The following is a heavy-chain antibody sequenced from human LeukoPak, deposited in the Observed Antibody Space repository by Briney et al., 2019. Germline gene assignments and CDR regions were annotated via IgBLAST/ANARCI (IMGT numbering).Heavy chain of an antibody. J-gene: IGHJ6*03. CDR2: INPNSGGT. CDR3: ARDYSSSWYDYYYYYYMDV. D-gene: IGHD6-13*01. CDR1: GYTFTGYY. Sequence: ASVKVSCKASGYTFTGYYMHWVRQAPGQGLEWMGWINPNSGGTNYAQKFQGRVAMTRDTSISTAYMELSRLRSDDTAVYYCARDYSSSWYDYYYYYYMDVWGKGTTVTVSS. V-gene: IGHV1-2*02.